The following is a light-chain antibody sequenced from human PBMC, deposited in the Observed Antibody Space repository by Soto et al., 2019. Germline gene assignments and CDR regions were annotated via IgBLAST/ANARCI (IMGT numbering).Light chain of an antibody. J-gene: IGLJ1*01. Sequence: QSVLTQPASVSGSPGQSITISCTGTSSDVGGYNYVSWYQQHPGEAPKLIIYDVSDRPSGVSNRFSASKSGNTASLTISRLQPEDEADYYCCSYTSSSTPWVFGTGTRSPS. CDR1: SSDVGGYNY. CDR3: CSYTSSSTPWV. V-gene: IGLV2-14*03. CDR2: DVS.